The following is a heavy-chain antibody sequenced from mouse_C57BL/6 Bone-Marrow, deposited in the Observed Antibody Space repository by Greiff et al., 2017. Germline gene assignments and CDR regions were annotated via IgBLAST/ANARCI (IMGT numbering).Heavy chain of an antibody. V-gene: IGHV1-64*01. D-gene: IGHD1-1*01. CDR1: GYTFTSYW. CDR3: APTITTVVATDY. CDR2: IHPNSGST. Sequence: VQLQQPGAELVKPGASVKLSCKASGYTFTSYWMHWVKQRPGKGLEWIGMIHPNSGSTNYNETFKSKATLTVDKSSSTAYMQLSSLTSEDSAVYYFAPTITTVVATDYWGQGTTLTVSS. J-gene: IGHJ2*01.